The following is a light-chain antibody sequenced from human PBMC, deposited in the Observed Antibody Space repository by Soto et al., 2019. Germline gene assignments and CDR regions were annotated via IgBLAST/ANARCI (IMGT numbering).Light chain of an antibody. CDR1: QNIRNW. Sequence: DIQMSQSPSTLSGSLAYGVTITCLASQNIRNWLAWYQQKPGKAPNLLIYDASSLESGVPSRFSGSGSGTEFTLTISSLQPDDFATYYCQQYNSYSRTFGQGTKVDI. V-gene: IGKV1-5*01. J-gene: IGKJ1*01. CDR3: QQYNSYSRT. CDR2: DAS.